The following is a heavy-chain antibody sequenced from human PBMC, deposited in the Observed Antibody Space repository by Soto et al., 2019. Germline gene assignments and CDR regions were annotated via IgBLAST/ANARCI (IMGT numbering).Heavy chain of an antibody. CDR1: GGSISSSSYY. D-gene: IGHD2-2*01. CDR3: ARHYLGGQDCSSTSCYAGGLWFDP. V-gene: IGHV4-39*01. Sequence: SETLSLTRTVSGGSISSSSYYWGWIRQPPGKGLEWIGSIYYSGSTYYNPSLKSRVTISVDTSKNQFSLKLSSVTAADTAVYYCARHYLGGQDCSSTSCYAGGLWFDPWGQGTLVTVSS. CDR2: IYYSGST. J-gene: IGHJ5*02.